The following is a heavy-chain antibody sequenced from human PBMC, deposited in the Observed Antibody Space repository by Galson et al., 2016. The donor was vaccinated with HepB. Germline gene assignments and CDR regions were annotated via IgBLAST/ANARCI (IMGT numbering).Heavy chain of an antibody. CDR3: ARADGFNTPFFDS. CDR1: GFTLSNYR. D-gene: IGHD5-24*01. V-gene: IGHV3-21*01. Sequence: SLRLSCAVSGFTLSNYRIDWVRQAPGKGPEWVSCISSSSVYIWYADSVRGRFTNSRDNAKNSLYLQMDSLTAEDTAVYYCARADGFNTPFFDSWGQGTLVTVSS. J-gene: IGHJ4*02. CDR2: ISSSSVYI.